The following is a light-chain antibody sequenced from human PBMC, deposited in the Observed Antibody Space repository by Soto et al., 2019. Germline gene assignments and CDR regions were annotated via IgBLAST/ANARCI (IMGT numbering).Light chain of an antibody. Sequence: ETVMTQSPATLSVSPGERVTLSCRASQSVGSDLAWYQQKPGQVPRLLIYGASTRATGIPARFSGSGSGTEFTLTISSLQSEDFAVYYCQHYNNWPLTFGGGTKVDIK. CDR2: GAS. V-gene: IGKV3-15*01. CDR3: QHYNNWPLT. CDR1: QSVGSD. J-gene: IGKJ4*01.